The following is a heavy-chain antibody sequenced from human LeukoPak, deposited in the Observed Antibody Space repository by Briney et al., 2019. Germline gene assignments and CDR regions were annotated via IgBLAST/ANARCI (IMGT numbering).Heavy chain of an antibody. V-gene: IGHV4-34*01. CDR3: AREWTYCGGDCYPVFDY. D-gene: IGHD2-21*02. J-gene: IGHJ4*02. CDR2: INHSGST. CDR1: GGSFSGYY. Sequence: PSETLSLTCAVYGGSFSGYYWSWIRQPPGKGLEWIGEINHSGSTNYNPSLKSRVTISVDTSKNQFSLKLCSVTAADTAVYYCAREWTYCGGDCYPVFDYWGQGTLVTVSS.